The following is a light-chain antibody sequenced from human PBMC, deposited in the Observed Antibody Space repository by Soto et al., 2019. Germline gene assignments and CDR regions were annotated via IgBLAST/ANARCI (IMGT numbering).Light chain of an antibody. CDR1: QSVSSSY. CDR2: GAS. CDR3: QQYGSSPPET. V-gene: IGKV3-20*01. J-gene: IGKJ1*01. Sequence: EIVLTQSPGTLSLSPGERATLSCRASQSVSSSYLAWYQQKPGQAPRLLIYGASSRATGIPDRFSGSGSGTDFTLTISRLEPEDFAVYYCQQYGSSPPETFGQATKVDIK.